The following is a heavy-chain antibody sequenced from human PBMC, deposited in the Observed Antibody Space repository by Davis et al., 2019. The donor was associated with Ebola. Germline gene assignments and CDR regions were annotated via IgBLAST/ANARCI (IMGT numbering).Heavy chain of an antibody. Sequence: GESLKISCAASGFTFSSYWMSWVRQAPGKGLEWVSYISSSSSYTGYADSVKGRFTVSRDNAKNSLYLQMNSPRADDTAVYYCARVPYSSSSFDYWGQGTLVTVSS. CDR1: GFTFSSYW. V-gene: IGHV3-21*05. CDR3: ARVPYSSSSFDY. J-gene: IGHJ4*02. CDR2: ISSSSSYT. D-gene: IGHD6-6*01.